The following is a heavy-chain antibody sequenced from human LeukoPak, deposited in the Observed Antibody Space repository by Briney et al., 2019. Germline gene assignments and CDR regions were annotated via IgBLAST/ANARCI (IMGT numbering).Heavy chain of an antibody. V-gene: IGHV3-23*01. J-gene: IGHJ4*02. D-gene: IGHD3-3*01. Sequence: GGSLRLSCAASGFPLSSYAMSWVRQVPGKGLEWVSATSSSDDGTYHADSVRGRFTIYRDNSKNTLFLQMNSLRAEDTAVYYCAKIPQVAIFSVPNFDYWGQGTLVTVSS. CDR3: AKIPQVAIFSVPNFDY. CDR2: TSSSDDGT. CDR1: GFPLSSYA.